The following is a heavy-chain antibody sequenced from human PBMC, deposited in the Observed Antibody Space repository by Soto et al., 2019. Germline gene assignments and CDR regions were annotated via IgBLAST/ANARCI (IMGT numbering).Heavy chain of an antibody. CDR2: ISSSSSFI. V-gene: IGHV3-21*01. CDR1: GFTFSSYS. CDR3: AILYDIVTRYSVFDY. Sequence: GGSLRLSCAASGFTFSSYSMNWVRQAPGKGLEWVSSISSSSSFIYYADSVKGRFTISGDNAKNSLYLQMNSLRAEDTAMFYCAILYDIVTRYSVFDYWGQGTFVPVS. J-gene: IGHJ4*02. D-gene: IGHD3-9*01.